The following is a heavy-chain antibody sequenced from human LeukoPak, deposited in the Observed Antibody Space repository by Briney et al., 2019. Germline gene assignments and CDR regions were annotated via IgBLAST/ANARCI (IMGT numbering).Heavy chain of an antibody. J-gene: IGHJ4*02. D-gene: IGHD2-2*01. CDR2: IRFDGNNK. Sequence: PGGSLRLSCAASGFTFSSYGLHWVRQAPGKGLEWVTFIRFDGNNKYYTDSVKGRFTISRDNSKNTLYLQMNSLRAEDTAVYYCAKGSRSSPCGGTSCYSFDYWGQGTLVTVSS. CDR1: GFTFSSYG. CDR3: AKGSRSSPCGGTSCYSFDY. V-gene: IGHV3-30*02.